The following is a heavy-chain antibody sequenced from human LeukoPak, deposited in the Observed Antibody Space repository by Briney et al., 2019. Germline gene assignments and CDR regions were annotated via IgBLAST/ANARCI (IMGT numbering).Heavy chain of an antibody. CDR2: ISTSGGST. D-gene: IGHD3-22*01. J-gene: IGHJ4*02. V-gene: IGHV3-23*01. CDR1: GFTFSSYA. CDR3: AKGRTSGYYAHFDQ. Sequence: GGSLRLSCAASGFTFSSYAMSWVRQAPGKGLEWVSAISTSGGSTYYADSVKGRFTISRDNSKNTLYLQMNSLRAEDTAVYYCAKGRTSGYYAHFDQWGQGTQVTVSS.